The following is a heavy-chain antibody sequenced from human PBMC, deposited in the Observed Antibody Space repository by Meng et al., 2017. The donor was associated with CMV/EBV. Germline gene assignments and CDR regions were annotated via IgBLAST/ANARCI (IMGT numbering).Heavy chain of an antibody. CDR2: ISGSGVST. J-gene: IGHJ5*02. V-gene: IGHV3-23*01. Sequence: GESLKISCAASGFTFSTYAMTWDRQAPGKGLEWVSLISGSGVSTYYADSVKGRFTISRDNSKNTLYLHMNILRAEDTAIYYCAKTQWAQRRNWFDPWGQGTLVTVSS. D-gene: IGHD2-8*01. CDR1: GFTFSTYA. CDR3: AKTQWAQRRNWFDP.